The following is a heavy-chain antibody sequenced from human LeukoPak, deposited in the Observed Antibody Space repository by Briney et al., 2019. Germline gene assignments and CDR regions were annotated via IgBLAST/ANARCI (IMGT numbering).Heavy chain of an antibody. CDR1: GGSFSSYY. J-gene: IGHJ4*02. CDR2: IYTSGST. Sequence: SETLSLTCTVSGGSFSSYYWSWIRQSAGKGLEWIGRIYTSGSTNNNPSLKSRVTTSVDTSKNQFSLKLSSVTAADTAVYYCARGKGYDSGGYYVYCFDYWGRGTLVTVSS. CDR3: ARGKGYDSGGYYVYCFDY. D-gene: IGHD3-22*01. V-gene: IGHV4-4*07.